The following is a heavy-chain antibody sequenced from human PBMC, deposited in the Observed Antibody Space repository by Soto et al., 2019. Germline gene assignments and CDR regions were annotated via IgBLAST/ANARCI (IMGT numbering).Heavy chain of an antibody. Sequence: SGPTLVNPTQTLTLTCTFSGFSLSTSGVGVGWNSQPPGKAMEWLALIYWDDDKRYSPSLKSRLTITKDTSKNQVVLTMTNMDPVDTATYYFAHSLISWVVPAAVGWFDPWGQGTLVTVS. CDR1: GFSLSTSGVG. V-gene: IGHV2-5*02. CDR3: AHSLISWVVPAAVGWFDP. J-gene: IGHJ5*02. CDR2: IYWDDDK. D-gene: IGHD2-2*01.